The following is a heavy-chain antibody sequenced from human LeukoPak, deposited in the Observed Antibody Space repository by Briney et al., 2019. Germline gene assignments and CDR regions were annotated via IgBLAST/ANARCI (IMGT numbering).Heavy chain of an antibody. Sequence: PGGYLRLSCAAPGFTFSSYAMHWVRQAPGKGLEYVSAISHNGVGTYYANSVKDRFTISRDNSKNTLYLQMGSLRAEDLAVYYCAREIYGDSDTYYFDYWGQGTLVTVSS. CDR3: AREIYGDSDTYYFDY. CDR1: GFTFSSYA. V-gene: IGHV3-64*01. J-gene: IGHJ4*02. D-gene: IGHD4-17*01. CDR2: ISHNGVGT.